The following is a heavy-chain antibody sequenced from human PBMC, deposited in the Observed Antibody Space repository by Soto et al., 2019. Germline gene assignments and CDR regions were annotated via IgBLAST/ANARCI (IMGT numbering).Heavy chain of an antibody. CDR2: IYWDDDK. V-gene: IGHV2-5*02. Sequence: QITLNESGPTVVRPTETLTLTCRFSGFSLTTSGVGVGWIRQSPGKPPEWLALIYWDDDKRYSASLKSRLTITKDTSKNPVVLTVSDLDPTDTATYYCAHRVLRTVFGLVTTTAIYFDFWGQGTPVAVSS. J-gene: IGHJ4*02. CDR1: GFSLTTSGVG. D-gene: IGHD3-3*01. CDR3: AHRVLRTVFGLVTTTAIYFDF.